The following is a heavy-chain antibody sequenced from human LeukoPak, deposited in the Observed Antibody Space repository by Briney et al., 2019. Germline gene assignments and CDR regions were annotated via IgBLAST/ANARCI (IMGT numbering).Heavy chain of an antibody. CDR3: ARQPLVDPMEV. CDR2: IYYSGST. J-gene: IGHJ6*03. D-gene: IGHD2-15*01. CDR1: GGSISSSSYY. Sequence: SETLSLTCTVSGGSISSSSYYWGWIRQPPGKGLEWIGSIYYSGSTYYNPSLKSRVTISVDTSKNQFSLKLSSVTAADTAVYYCARQPLVDPMEVWGKGTTVTISS. V-gene: IGHV4-39*01.